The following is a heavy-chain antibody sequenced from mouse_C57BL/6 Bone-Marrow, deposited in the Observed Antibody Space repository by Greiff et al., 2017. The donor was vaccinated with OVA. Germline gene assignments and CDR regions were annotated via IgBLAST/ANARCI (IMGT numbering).Heavy chain of an antibody. J-gene: IGHJ3*01. D-gene: IGHD2-3*01. Sequence: EVKVVESGGGLVKPGGSLKLSCAASGFTFSDYGMHWVRQAPEKGLVWVAYISSGSSTIYYADTVKGRFTISRDNAKNTLFLQMTSLRSEDTAMYYCARGRWLFAYWGQGTLVTVSA. CDR1: GFTFSDYG. V-gene: IGHV5-17*01. CDR2: ISSGSSTI. CDR3: ARGRWLFAY.